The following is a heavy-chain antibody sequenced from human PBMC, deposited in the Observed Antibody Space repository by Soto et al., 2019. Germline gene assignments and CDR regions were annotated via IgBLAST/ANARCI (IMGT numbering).Heavy chain of an antibody. CDR2: IRSKAYGGTT. D-gene: IGHD3-3*01. V-gene: IGHV3-49*03. J-gene: IGHJ6*02. Sequence: GGSLRLSCTASGFTFGDYAMSWFRQAPGKGLEWVGFIRSKAYGGTTEYAASVKGRFTISRDDSKSIAYLQMNSLKTEDTAVYYCTRDDFWSGYPYYYYYGMDVWGQGTTVTAP. CDR1: GFTFGDYA. CDR3: TRDDFWSGYPYYYYYGMDV.